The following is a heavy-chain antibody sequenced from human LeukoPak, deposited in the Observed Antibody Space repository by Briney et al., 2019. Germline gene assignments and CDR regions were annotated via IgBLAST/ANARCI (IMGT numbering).Heavy chain of an antibody. V-gene: IGHV3-23*01. Sequence: GGSLRLYCAASGFTFSSYAMSWVRQAPGEGLEWVSAISGSGGSTYYADSVKGRFTISRDNSKNTLYLQMNSLRAEDTAVYYCARDPYSSGWPSYYYYGVDVWGQGTTVTVSS. J-gene: IGHJ6*02. CDR2: ISGSGGST. D-gene: IGHD6-19*01. CDR3: ARDPYSSGWPSYYYYGVDV. CDR1: GFTFSSYA.